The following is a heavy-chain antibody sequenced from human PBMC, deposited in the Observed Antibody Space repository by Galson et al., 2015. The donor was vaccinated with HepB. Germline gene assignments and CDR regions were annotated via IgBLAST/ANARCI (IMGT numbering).Heavy chain of an antibody. CDR3: ARRRGYFDGSGSSEGYYSDY. CDR1: GFTFSSYA. J-gene: IGHJ4*02. V-gene: IGHV4-31*02. D-gene: IGHD3-22*01. Sequence: LRLSCAASGFTFSSYAMSWVRQAPGKGLEWIGYIYYTGTTFYNPSLKSRLTISIDTSKNQFSLKLTSVTAADTAVYHCARRRGYFDGSGSSEGYYSDYWGQGTLVTVSS. CDR2: IYYTGTT.